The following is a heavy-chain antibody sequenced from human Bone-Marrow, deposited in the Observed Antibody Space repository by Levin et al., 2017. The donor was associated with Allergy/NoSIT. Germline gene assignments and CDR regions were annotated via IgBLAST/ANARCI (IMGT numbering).Heavy chain of an antibody. CDR2: INSDGSST. J-gene: IGHJ6*02. D-gene: IGHD2-15*01. CDR1: GFTFSSYW. CDR3: ARKDCSSGSCYSSYYYYGMDV. V-gene: IGHV3-74*01. Sequence: HPGGSLRLSCAASGFTFSSYWMHWVRQAPGKGLVWVSRINSDGSSTNYADSVKGRFTISRDNAKNTLYLQMNSLRAEDTAVYYCARKDCSSGSCYSSYYYYGMDVWGQGTTVTVSS.